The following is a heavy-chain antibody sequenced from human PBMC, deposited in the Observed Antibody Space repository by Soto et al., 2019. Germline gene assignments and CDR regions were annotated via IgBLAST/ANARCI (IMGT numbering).Heavy chain of an antibody. V-gene: IGHV1-2*02. CDR2: INPNSGGT. D-gene: IGHD3-10*01. CDR1: GYTFTGYY. CDR3: ARDWDDYYGSVSGWSDP. J-gene: IGHJ5*02. Sequence: ASVKVSCKASGYTFTGYYMHWVRQAPGQGLEWMGWINPNSGGTNYAQKFQGRVTMTRDTSISTAYMELSRLRSDDTAVYYCARDWDDYYGSVSGWSDPWGQGALVTVSS.